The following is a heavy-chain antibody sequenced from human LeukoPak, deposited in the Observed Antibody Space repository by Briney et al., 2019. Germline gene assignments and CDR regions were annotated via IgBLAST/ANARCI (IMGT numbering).Heavy chain of an antibody. CDR2: ISGSGVGT. CDR1: GFTFSSYA. CDR3: AKVGNVGSYGSGSYYKYYFDY. J-gene: IGHJ4*02. D-gene: IGHD3-10*01. Sequence: GASLRLSCAASGFTFSSYAMSWVRQAPGKGLEWVSAISGSGVGTYYADSVKGRFTISRGNSKNTLYLQMNSLRAEDTAVYYCAKVGNVGSYGSGSYYKYYFDYWGQGTLVTVSS. V-gene: IGHV3-23*01.